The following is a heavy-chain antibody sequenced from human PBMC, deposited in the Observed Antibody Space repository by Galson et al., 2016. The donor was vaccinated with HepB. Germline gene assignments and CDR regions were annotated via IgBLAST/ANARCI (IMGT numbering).Heavy chain of an antibody. J-gene: IGHJ2*01. D-gene: IGHD4-17*01. Sequence: SVKVSCKASGGTFDSYAISWVRQAPGQGLEWMGGIIPVFGTANYAQKFQGRVTITADESTGTAYMDLSSLRSEDTALYYCARDRGGRYYGDYLPWYFDIWGRGTLVTVSS. V-gene: IGHV1-69*13. CDR3: ARDRGGRYYGDYLPWYFDI. CDR1: GGTFDSYA. CDR2: IIPVFGTA.